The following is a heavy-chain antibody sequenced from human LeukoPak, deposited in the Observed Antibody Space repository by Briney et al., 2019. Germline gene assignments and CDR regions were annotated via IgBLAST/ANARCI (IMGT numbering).Heavy chain of an antibody. J-gene: IGHJ3*02. CDR1: GGSISTYY. D-gene: IGHD3-10*01. V-gene: IGHV4-59*01. CDR3: ARANYYGSGPETFDI. CDR2: IYYSGST. Sequence: SGTLSLTCSVSGGSISTYYWTWIRQPPGKGLEWIGYIYYSGSTNYNPSLKSRVTISVDTSKNQFSLNLSSVTATDTAVYYCARANYYGSGPETFDIWGQGTMVTVSS.